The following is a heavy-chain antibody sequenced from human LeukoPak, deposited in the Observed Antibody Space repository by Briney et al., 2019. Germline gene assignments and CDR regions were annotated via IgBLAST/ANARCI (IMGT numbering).Heavy chain of an antibody. CDR1: GFIFSNYD. Sequence: GGSLRLSCAASGFIFSNYDMYWVRQAPGKGPEWVAVMSRDVNHKYYADFVKGRFTISRDNSKNTLYLQMNSLRAEDTAVYYCARDSGNYYFDSWGQGALVTVSS. J-gene: IGHJ4*02. CDR2: MSRDVNHK. D-gene: IGHD1-26*01. V-gene: IGHV3-30*03. CDR3: ARDSGNYYFDS.